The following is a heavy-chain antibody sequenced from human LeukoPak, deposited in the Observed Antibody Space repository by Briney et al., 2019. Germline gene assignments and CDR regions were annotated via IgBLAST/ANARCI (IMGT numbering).Heavy chain of an antibody. V-gene: IGHV1-46*01. CDR2: INPSGGST. J-gene: IGHJ4*02. Sequence: ASVKVSCKASGYTFTSYYMHWVRQAPGQGLEWMGIINPSGGSTSYAQKFQGRVTMTRDTSTSTVYMELSSLRSEDTAAYYCARDAEAGDESGVYFDYWGQGTLVTVSS. D-gene: IGHD1-26*01. CDR1: GYTFTSYY. CDR3: ARDAEAGDESGVYFDY.